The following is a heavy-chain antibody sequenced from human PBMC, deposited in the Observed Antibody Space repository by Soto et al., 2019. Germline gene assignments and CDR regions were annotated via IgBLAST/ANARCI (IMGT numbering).Heavy chain of an antibody. Sequence: EVQLVESGGDLVKPGGSLRLSFAASGFFFIHAWFHWVRQPPGKGLELVGRVKNNGGATDYAASVKGRFTISRDDSKDTVSLQMSSLRTEDTAIYYCAADLGPAYDSNNWFDPWGQGTLVTVSS. CDR2: VKNNGGAT. V-gene: IGHV3-15*07. D-gene: IGHD2-21*01. CDR3: AADLGPAYDSNNWFDP. CDR1: GFFFIHAW. J-gene: IGHJ5*02.